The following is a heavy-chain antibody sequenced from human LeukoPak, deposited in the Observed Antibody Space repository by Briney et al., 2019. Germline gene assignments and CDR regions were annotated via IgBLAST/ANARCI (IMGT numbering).Heavy chain of an antibody. Sequence: SETLSLTCAVSGYSISSGYYWGWIRQPPGKGLEWIGSIYHSGSTYYNPSLKSRVTISVDTSKNQSSLKLSSVTAADTAVYYCARHFCSSTSCYTGTNWFDPWGQGTLVTVSS. D-gene: IGHD2-2*02. CDR3: ARHFCSSTSCYTGTNWFDP. J-gene: IGHJ5*02. CDR2: IYHSGST. V-gene: IGHV4-38-2*01. CDR1: GYSISSGYY.